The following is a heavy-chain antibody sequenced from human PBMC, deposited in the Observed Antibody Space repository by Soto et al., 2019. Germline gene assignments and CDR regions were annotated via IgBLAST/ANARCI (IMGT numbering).Heavy chain of an antibody. Sequence: QVHLVQSGAEVKKPGASVKVSCKGSGYAFTTYGITWVRQAPGQGLEWMGWISAHNGNTNYAQKLQGRVTVTRDTSTSTPYMELGSLCSADTAGNYCAGGRYGDYWGQGAWSPSPQ. D-gene: IGHD1-1*01. J-gene: IGHJ4*02. CDR2: ISAHNGNT. CDR1: GYAFTTYG. CDR3: AGGRYGDY. V-gene: IGHV1-18*01.